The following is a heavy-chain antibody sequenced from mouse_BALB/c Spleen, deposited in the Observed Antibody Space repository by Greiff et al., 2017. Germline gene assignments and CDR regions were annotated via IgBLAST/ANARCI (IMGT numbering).Heavy chain of an antibody. CDR3: TRSGYGNPGWFAY. V-gene: IGHV1-69*02. CDR2: IYPSDSYT. Sequence: QVQLQQPGAELVRPGASVKLSCKASGYTFTSYWINWVKQRPGQGLEWIGNIYPSDSYTNYNQKFKDKATLTVDKSSSTAYMQLSSPTSEDSAVYYCTRSGYGNPGWFAYWGQGTLVTVSA. D-gene: IGHD2-10*02. CDR1: GYTFTSYW. J-gene: IGHJ3*01.